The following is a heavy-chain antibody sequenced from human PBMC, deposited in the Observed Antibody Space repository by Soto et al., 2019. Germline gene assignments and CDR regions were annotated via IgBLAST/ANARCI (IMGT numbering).Heavy chain of an antibody. CDR2: ISAYNGNT. Sequence: QVQLVQSGAEVKKPGASVKVSRKASGYTFTSYGISWVRQAPGQGLEWMGWISAYNGNTNYAQKLQGRVTMTTDTSTSTAYMELRSLRSDDTAVYYCARARWLQFTAADGMDVWGQGTTVTVSS. V-gene: IGHV1-18*01. CDR3: ARARWLQFTAADGMDV. D-gene: IGHD5-12*01. CDR1: GYTFTSYG. J-gene: IGHJ6*02.